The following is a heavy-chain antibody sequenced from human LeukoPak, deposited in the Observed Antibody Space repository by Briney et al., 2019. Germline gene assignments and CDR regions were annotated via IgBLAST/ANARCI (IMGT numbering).Heavy chain of an antibody. J-gene: IGHJ4*02. Sequence: GGSQRLSCAASGFTFTTYWMSWIRQTPGKGLEWVAKIKPDGSEKSYVDSVKGRFTISRDNAKNSVFLQMDSLRVEDTALYYCARGQLADSYWGQGALVTVSS. V-gene: IGHV3-7*01. CDR3: ARGQLADSY. CDR1: GFTFTTYW. D-gene: IGHD3-22*01. CDR2: IKPDGSEK.